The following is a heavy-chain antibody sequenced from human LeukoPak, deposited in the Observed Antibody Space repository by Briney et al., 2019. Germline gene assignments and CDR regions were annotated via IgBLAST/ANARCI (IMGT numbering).Heavy chain of an antibody. CDR3: ATVAVAGTGPDN. CDR2: MSYNVHT. J-gene: IGHJ4*02. CDR1: GGSVSSGSYY. Sequence: PSETLSLTCTVSGGSVSSGSYYWSCIRQSPGKGLEWIGFMSYNVHTDYNPSLKSRVTLSADTSNNQFSLRLNSVTAADTAVYFCATVAVAGTGPDNWGQGTLVTVSS. V-gene: IGHV4-61*01. D-gene: IGHD6-13*01.